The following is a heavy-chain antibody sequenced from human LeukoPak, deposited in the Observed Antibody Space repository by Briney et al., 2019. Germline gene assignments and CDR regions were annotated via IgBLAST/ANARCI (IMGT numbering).Heavy chain of an antibody. D-gene: IGHD4-17*01. CDR1: GFTFSTYS. J-gene: IGHJ6*03. Sequence: GGSLRLSCAAPGFTFSTYSMHWVRQAPGKGLERVAFIRYDGSNKYYADSVKGRFTISRDNSKNTLYLKMNSLRAEDTAVYYCARSGDYDPPYYYYYMDVWGKGTTVTISS. V-gene: IGHV3-30*02. CDR3: ARSGDYDPPYYYYYMDV. CDR2: IRYDGSNK.